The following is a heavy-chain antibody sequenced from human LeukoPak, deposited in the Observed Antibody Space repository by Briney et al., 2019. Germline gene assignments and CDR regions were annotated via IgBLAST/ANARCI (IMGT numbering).Heavy chain of an antibody. V-gene: IGHV3-43*02. CDR1: GFTFDDYA. Sequence: GGTLRLSCAASGFTFDDYAMHWVRQAPGKGLEWVSLIIGDGGSTYYADSVKGRFTISRDNSKNSLYLQMNSLRTEDTALYYCAKDGYSNGYYYYYGMDVCGQGTTAIVSS. CDR2: IIGDGGST. J-gene: IGHJ6*02. CDR3: AKDGYSNGYYYYYGMDV. D-gene: IGHD6-19*01.